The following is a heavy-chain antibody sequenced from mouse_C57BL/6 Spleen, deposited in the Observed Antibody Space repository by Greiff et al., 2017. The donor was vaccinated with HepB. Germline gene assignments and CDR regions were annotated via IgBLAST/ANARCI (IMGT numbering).Heavy chain of an antibody. V-gene: IGHV1-39*01. Sequence: VQLKESGPELVKPGASVKISCKASGYSFTDYNMNWVKQSNGKSLEWIGVINPNYGTTSYNQKFKGKATLTVDQSSSTAYMQLNSLTSEDSAVYYCARNIYNGSSPYYFGCWGQGTTLTVSS. D-gene: IGHD1-1*01. CDR2: INPNYGTT. CDR3: ARNIYNGSSPYYFGC. J-gene: IGHJ2*01. CDR1: GYSFTDYN.